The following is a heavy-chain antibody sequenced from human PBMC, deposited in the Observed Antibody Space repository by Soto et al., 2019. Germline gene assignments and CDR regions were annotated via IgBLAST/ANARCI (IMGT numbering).Heavy chain of an antibody. CDR1: GFTFSNYG. V-gene: IGHV3-33*01. J-gene: IGHJ4*02. Sequence: QPGGSLRLSCEASGFTFSNYGMHWVRQAPGKGLEWVAIIWYGESNEYYGDSVKGRFTISRDNSKNTLYLEMNSLRAEDTAVYYCARDAAPYCSSTSCYLFDYWGQGTLVTVSS. D-gene: IGHD2-2*01. CDR2: IWYGESNE. CDR3: ARDAAPYCSSTSCYLFDY.